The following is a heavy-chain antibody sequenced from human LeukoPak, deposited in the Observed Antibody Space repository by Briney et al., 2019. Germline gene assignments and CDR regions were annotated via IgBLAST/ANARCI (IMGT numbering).Heavy chain of an antibody. Sequence: ASVKVSCKASGYTFTGYYMHWVRQAPGQGLEWMGWINPNSGGTNYAQKVQGRVTMTRDTSISTAYMELSRLRSDDTAVYYCARDPTLYYYDSSGAEGDYWGQGTLVTVSS. V-gene: IGHV1-2*02. D-gene: IGHD3-22*01. CDR1: GYTFTGYY. J-gene: IGHJ4*02. CDR2: INPNSGGT. CDR3: ARDPTLYYYDSSGAEGDY.